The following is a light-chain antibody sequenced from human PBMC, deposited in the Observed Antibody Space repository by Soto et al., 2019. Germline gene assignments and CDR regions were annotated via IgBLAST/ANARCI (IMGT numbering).Light chain of an antibody. V-gene: IGKV1-5*01. CDR1: QSLNMW. CDR2: AAS. J-gene: IGKJ4*01. CDR3: QQLSRYPLT. Sequence: DIEMSQSPSSLSASVGDRVTITFRASQSLNMWGAWYQQKPGKAPKLLIYAASSLQSGVPSRFSGSGYETEFSLTIRALQPEDFATYYCQQLSRYPLTFGGGTKVDIK.